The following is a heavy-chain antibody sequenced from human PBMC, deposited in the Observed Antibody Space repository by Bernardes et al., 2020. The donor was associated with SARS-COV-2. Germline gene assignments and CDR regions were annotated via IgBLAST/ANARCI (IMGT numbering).Heavy chain of an antibody. D-gene: IGHD6-19*01. V-gene: IGHV4-61*01. J-gene: IGHJ1*01. CDR1: VGSLSSGTYY. CDR3: ARGLYDSGGKAYFQY. CDR2: IYHNGRT. Sequence: SETLSLTCTVSVGSLSSGTYYWTWIRQPPGTGLEWIGYIYHNGRTSYNPSLKSRLTMSVDTSKKQVSLQLSSVTAADTAVYYCARGLYDSGGKAYFQYWGQGTLVTVSS.